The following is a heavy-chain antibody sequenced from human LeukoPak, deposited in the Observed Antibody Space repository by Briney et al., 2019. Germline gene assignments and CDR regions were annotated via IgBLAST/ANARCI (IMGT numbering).Heavy chain of an antibody. CDR3: ARDCGVSARPGYMDV. CDR2: IYYSGST. J-gene: IGHJ6*03. D-gene: IGHD6-6*01. V-gene: IGHV4-59*01. CDR1: GGSISSDY. Sequence: PSETLSLTCTVAGGSISSDYWSWIRQPPGKGLEWIGYIYYSGSTNYNPSLKTRVTISLDTSKNQYSLKLSSVNAADTAVYYCARDCGVSARPGYMDVWGKATNVTVSS.